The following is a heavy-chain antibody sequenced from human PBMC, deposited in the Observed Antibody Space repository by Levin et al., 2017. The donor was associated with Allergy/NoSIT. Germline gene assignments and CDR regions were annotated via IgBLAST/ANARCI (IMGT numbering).Heavy chain of an antibody. J-gene: IGHJ2*01. Sequence: GGSLRLSCAASGFTFSSYGMHWVRQAPGKGLEWVAVIWYDGSNKYYADSVKGRFTISRDNSKNTLYLQMNSLRAEDTAVYYCARGSSTDTSYWYFDLWGRGTLVTVSS. CDR3: ARGSSTDTSYWYFDL. CDR1: GFTFSSYG. V-gene: IGHV3-33*01. D-gene: IGHD4-17*01. CDR2: IWYDGSNK.